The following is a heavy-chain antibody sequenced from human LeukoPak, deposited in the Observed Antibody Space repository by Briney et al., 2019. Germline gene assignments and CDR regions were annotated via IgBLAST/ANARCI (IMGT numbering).Heavy chain of an antibody. CDR1: GGSITSGSYY. J-gene: IGHJ4*02. Sequence: SETLSLTCTVSGGSITSGSYYWAWIRQPPGKGLEWIGSIYSGGSTYYHPSLKSRVTISVDTSQKQFSLTLPSVTAADTAVYYCARRNYGGTLDYWGQGTLVTVSS. CDR3: ARRNYGGTLDY. CDR2: IYSGGST. D-gene: IGHD4-23*01. V-gene: IGHV4-39*01.